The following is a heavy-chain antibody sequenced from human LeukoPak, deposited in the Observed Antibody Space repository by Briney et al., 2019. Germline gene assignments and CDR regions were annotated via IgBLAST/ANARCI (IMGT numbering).Heavy chain of an antibody. V-gene: IGHV4-59*01. CDR1: GGSISSYY. CDR3: ARGGGSGYYYYYMDV. J-gene: IGHJ6*03. CDR2: IYYSGST. Sequence: SETLSLTCGVSGGSISSYYWSWIRQPPGKGLEWIGYIYYSGSTNYNPSLKSRVTISVDTSKNQFSLKLSSVTAADTAVYYCARGGGSGYYYYYMDVWGKGTTVTISS. D-gene: IGHD2-15*01.